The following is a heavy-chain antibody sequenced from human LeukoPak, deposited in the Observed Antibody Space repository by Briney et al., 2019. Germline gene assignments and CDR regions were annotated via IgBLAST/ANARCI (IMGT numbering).Heavy chain of an antibody. V-gene: IGHV3-48*02. D-gene: IGHD6-13*01. CDR1: GFTFTSAW. CDR2: ISSSGSTI. CDR3: ARDRSSSAAPSLSY. J-gene: IGHJ4*02. Sequence: PGGSLRLSCAASGFTFTSAWMGWVRQAPGKGLEWVSYISSSGSTIYYADSVKGRFTISRDNAKNSLYLQMNSLRDEDTAVYYCARDRSSSAAPSLSYWGQGALVTVSS.